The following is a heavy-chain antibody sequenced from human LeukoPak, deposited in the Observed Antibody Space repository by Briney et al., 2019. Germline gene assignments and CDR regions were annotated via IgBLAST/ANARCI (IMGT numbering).Heavy chain of an antibody. Sequence: GGSLRLSCAASGFTFSSYSMNWVRQAPGKGLEWVSSISSSSSYIYYADSVKGRFTISRDNDKNSLYLQMNSLRAEDTAVYYCARDSAYDSSGYYPRMDVWGQGTTVTVSS. D-gene: IGHD3-22*01. J-gene: IGHJ6*02. CDR2: ISSSSSYI. V-gene: IGHV3-21*01. CDR3: ARDSAYDSSGYYPRMDV. CDR1: GFTFSSYS.